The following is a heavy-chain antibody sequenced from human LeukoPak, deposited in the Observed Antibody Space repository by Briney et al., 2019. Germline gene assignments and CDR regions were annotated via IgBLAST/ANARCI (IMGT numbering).Heavy chain of an antibody. V-gene: IGHV3-21*01. CDR2: ISSSSSYI. CDR3: ARVADTAMVVDY. D-gene: IGHD5-18*01. CDR1: GFTFSSYS. Sequence: GGSLRLSCAASGFTFSSYSMNWVRQAPGKGLEWVSSISSSSSYIYYADSVEGRFTISRDNAKNSLYLQMNSLRAEDTAVYYCARVADTAMVVDYWGQGTLVTVSS. J-gene: IGHJ4*02.